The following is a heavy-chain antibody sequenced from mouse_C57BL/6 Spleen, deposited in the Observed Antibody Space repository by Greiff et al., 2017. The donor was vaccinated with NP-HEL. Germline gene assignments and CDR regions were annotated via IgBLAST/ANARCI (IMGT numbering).Heavy chain of an antibody. J-gene: IGHJ1*03. Sequence: QVQLQQSGAELVKPGASVKMSCKASGYTFTTYPIEWMKQNHGKSLEWIGNFHPYNDDTKYNEKFKGKATLTVDKSSSTVYLELSRLTSDDSAVYYCARGRYGSSNWYFDVWGTGTTVTVSS. CDR2: FHPYNDDT. D-gene: IGHD1-1*01. V-gene: IGHV1-47*01. CDR3: ARGRYGSSNWYFDV. CDR1: GYTFTTYP.